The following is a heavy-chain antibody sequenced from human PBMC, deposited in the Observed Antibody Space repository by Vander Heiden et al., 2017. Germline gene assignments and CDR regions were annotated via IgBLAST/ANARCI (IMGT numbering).Heavy chain of an antibody. J-gene: IGHJ4*02. Sequence: EVQLLESGGGLVQPGGSLRLSCAASGFTFSSYAMSWVRQAPGKGLEWGSAISGGGGSTYYADSVKGRFTISRDNSKNTLYLQMNSLRAEDTAVYYCAKEDAGYSGYDPFDYWGQGTLVTVSS. CDR1: GFTFSSYA. V-gene: IGHV3-23*01. CDR2: ISGGGGST. D-gene: IGHD5-12*01. CDR3: AKEDAGYSGYDPFDY.